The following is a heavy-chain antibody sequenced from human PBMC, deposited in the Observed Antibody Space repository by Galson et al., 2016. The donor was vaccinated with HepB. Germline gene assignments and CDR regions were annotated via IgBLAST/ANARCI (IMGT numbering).Heavy chain of an antibody. J-gene: IGHJ6*02. CDR3: ARVRCHTGSCYGNFYYYSMDV. D-gene: IGHD2-15*01. V-gene: IGHV4-59*01. CDR1: GGSMSSYS. Sequence: SETLSLTCNVSGGSMSSYSWSWIRQPPGKGLEWIGYIYYRGYTKYNPSLKSRVTISVDTSKKQFSLKLSSVTAADTAVYYCARVRCHTGSCYGNFYYYSMDVWGQGTTVTVSS. CDR2: IYYRGYT.